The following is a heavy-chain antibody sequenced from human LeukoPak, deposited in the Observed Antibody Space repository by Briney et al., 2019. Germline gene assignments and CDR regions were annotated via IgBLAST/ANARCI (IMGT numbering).Heavy chain of an antibody. Sequence: SETLSLTCAVYGGSFSGYYWSWIRQPPGKGLEWIGEINHSGSTNYNPSLKSRVTISVDTSKNQFSLKLSSVTAADTAVYYCARFGYYDSSGYYFDYWGQGTLVTVSS. J-gene: IGHJ4*02. CDR2: INHSGST. V-gene: IGHV4-34*01. D-gene: IGHD3-22*01. CDR3: ARFGYYDSSGYYFDY. CDR1: GGSFSGYY.